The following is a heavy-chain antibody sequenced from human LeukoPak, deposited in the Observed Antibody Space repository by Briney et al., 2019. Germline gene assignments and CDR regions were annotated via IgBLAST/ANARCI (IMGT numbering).Heavy chain of an antibody. Sequence: NPSETLSLTCTVSGGSISSYYWSWIRQPPGKGLEWIGYIYYSGSTNYNPSLKSRVTISVDTSKNQFSLKLSSVTAADTAVYYCARGGYYDFWTFRDFDYWGQGTLVTVSS. D-gene: IGHD3-3*01. CDR2: IYYSGST. V-gene: IGHV4-59*01. CDR1: GGSISSYY. CDR3: ARGGYYDFWTFRDFDY. J-gene: IGHJ4*02.